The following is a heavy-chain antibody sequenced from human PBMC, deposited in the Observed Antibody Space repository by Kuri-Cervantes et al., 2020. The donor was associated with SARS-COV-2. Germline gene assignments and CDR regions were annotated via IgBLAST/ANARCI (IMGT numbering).Heavy chain of an antibody. Sequence: GESLRLSCAASGFTFSSYSMNWVRQAPGKGLEWVSSISSSSSYIYYADSVKGRFTISRDNAKNSLYLQMNSLRAEDTAVYYCARDPPSPYCSGGSCRTDVWGQGTTVTVSS. J-gene: IGHJ6*02. CDR2: ISSSSSYI. D-gene: IGHD2-15*01. V-gene: IGHV3-21*01. CDR1: GFTFSSYS. CDR3: ARDPPSPYCSGGSCRTDV.